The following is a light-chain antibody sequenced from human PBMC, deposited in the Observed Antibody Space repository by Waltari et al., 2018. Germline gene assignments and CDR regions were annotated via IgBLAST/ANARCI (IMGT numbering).Light chain of an antibody. Sequence: SYRASESGGRALIWCQRNPGQGPRHLIYGSTTRATGSPDRFSGSGYGTDFSLTISRLEPEDFAVYYCERNDRLPVTFGHGTKVEIK. CDR2: GST. V-gene: IGKV3-20*01. CDR1: ESGGRA. J-gene: IGKJ1*01. CDR3: ERNDRLPVT.